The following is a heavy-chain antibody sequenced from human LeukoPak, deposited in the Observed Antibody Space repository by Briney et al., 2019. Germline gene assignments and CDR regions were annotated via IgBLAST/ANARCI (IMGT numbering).Heavy chain of an antibody. V-gene: IGHV4-59*08. D-gene: IGHD5-24*01. CDR2: IYYSGST. CDR3: ARHRVKTRWLLVDY. CDR1: GGSISSYY. J-gene: IGHJ4*02. Sequence: PSETLSLTCTVSGGSISSYYWSWIRQPPGKGLEWIGYIYYSGSTNYNPSLKSRVTISVDTSKNQFSLKLSSVTAADTAVYYCARHRVKTRWLLVDYWGQGTLVTVSS.